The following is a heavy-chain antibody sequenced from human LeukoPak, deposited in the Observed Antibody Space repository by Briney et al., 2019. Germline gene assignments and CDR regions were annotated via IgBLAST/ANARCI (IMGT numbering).Heavy chain of an antibody. J-gene: IGHJ4*02. Sequence: SGTLSLTCTVSGGSINNYYWSWIRQPPGKGLEWIGYIFYSGSTNYNPSLRSRVTISVDTSKNQFSLKLSSVTAADTAVYYCVRGGVISTYDYWGQGTLVTVSS. CDR3: VRGGVISTYDY. CDR2: IFYSGST. CDR1: GGSINNYY. V-gene: IGHV4-59*01. D-gene: IGHD3-10*01.